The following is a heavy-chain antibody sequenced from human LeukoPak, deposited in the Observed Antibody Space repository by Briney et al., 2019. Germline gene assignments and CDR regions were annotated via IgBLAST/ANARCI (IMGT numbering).Heavy chain of an antibody. D-gene: IGHD6-19*01. CDR2: MNPNSGNT. Sequence: ASVKVSCKASGYTFTSYDINWVRQATGQGLEWMGWMNPNSGNTGYAQKFQGRVTMTRNTSVSTAYMELSSLRSEDTAVYYCARGRDSSGWYNWFDPWGQGTLVTVSS. CDR3: ARGRDSSGWYNWFDP. V-gene: IGHV1-8*01. CDR1: GYTFTSYD. J-gene: IGHJ5*02.